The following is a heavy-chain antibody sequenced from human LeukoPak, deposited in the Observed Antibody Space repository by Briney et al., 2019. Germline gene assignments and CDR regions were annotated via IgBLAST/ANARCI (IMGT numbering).Heavy chain of an antibody. CDR3: ARGRGSYYDILTGYYKRPLYFDY. CDR2: INHSGST. CDR1: GGSFSGYY. J-gene: IGHJ4*02. D-gene: IGHD3-9*01. Sequence: SETLSLTCAVYGGSFSGYYWSWIRQPPGKGLEWIGEINHSGSTNYNPSLKSRVTISVDTSKNQFSLKLSSVTAADTAVYYCARGRGSYYDILTGYYKRPLYFDYWGQGTLVTVCS. V-gene: IGHV4-34*01.